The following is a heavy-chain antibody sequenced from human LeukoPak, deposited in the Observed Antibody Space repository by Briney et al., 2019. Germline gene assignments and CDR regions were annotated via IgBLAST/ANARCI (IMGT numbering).Heavy chain of an antibody. Sequence: PGGSLRLSCAASGFTFSRYAMHWVRQTPGKGLEWMAIISDDGRHKYHADSVEGRFTISRDNSKNTLSLQMNSLRAEDTAVYYCAKGDGSFVVDFWGQGTLVTVSS. D-gene: IGHD6-19*01. CDR1: GFTFSRYA. CDR3: AKGDGSFVVDF. CDR2: ISDDGRHK. J-gene: IGHJ4*02. V-gene: IGHV3-30*04.